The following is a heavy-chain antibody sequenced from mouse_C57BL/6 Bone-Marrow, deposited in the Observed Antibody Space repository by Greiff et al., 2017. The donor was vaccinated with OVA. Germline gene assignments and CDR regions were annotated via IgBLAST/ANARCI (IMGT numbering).Heavy chain of an antibody. J-gene: IGHJ4*01. V-gene: IGHV1-39*01. CDR1: GYSFTDYN. CDR2: INPNYGTT. Sequence: VQLQQSGPELVKPGASVKISCKASGYSFTDYNMNWVKQSTGKSLEWIGVINPNYGTTSYNQKFKGKATLTVDQSSSTAYMQLNSLTSEDSAVYYCTEGSGYGSYALDYWGQGTSVTVSS. D-gene: IGHD3-2*02. CDR3: TEGSGYGSYALDY.